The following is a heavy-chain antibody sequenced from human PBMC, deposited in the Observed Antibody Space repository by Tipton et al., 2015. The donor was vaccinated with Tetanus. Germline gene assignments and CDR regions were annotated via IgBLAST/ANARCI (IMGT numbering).Heavy chain of an antibody. V-gene: IGHV3-23*01. CDR1: GFTFSSYA. D-gene: IGHD7-27*01. J-gene: IGHJ4*02. Sequence: SLRLSCAASGFTFSSYAMSWVRQAPGKGLEWVSAISGSGGSTYYADSVKGRFTISRDNSKNTLYLQMNSLRAEDTAVYYCARGVRDLANWGWYYFDYWGQGTLVTVSS. CDR3: ARGVRDLANWGWYYFDY. CDR2: ISGSGGST.